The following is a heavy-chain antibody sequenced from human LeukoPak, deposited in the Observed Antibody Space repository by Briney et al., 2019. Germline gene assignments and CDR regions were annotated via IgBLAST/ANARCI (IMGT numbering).Heavy chain of an antibody. CDR2: ITGSGGST. Sequence: GGSLRLSCAASGFTFSSYAMSWVHQAPGKGLEWVSAITGSGGSTYYADSVKGRFTISRDNSKNTMYVQMNSLRAEDTAVYYCATERNWVFDYWGQGTLVTVSS. CDR3: ATERNWVFDY. CDR1: GFTFSSYA. J-gene: IGHJ4*02. V-gene: IGHV3-23*01. D-gene: IGHD7-27*01.